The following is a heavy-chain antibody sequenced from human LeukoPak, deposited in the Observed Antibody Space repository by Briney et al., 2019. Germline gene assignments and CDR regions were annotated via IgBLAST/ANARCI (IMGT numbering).Heavy chain of an antibody. V-gene: IGHV1-58*01. CDR3: AADGWDRYCSSTSCYTGEYYMDV. CDR2: IVVGSGNT. D-gene: IGHD2-2*02. Sequence: SVKVSCKASGFTFTSSAVQWVRQARGQRLEWIGWIVVGSGNTNYAQKFQERVTITRDMSTSTAYMELSSLRSEDTAVYYCAADGWDRYCSSTSCYTGEYYMDVWGKGTTVTVSS. J-gene: IGHJ6*03. CDR1: GFTFTSSA.